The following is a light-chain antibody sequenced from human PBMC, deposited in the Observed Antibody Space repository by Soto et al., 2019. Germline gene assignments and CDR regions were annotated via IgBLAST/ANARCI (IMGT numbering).Light chain of an antibody. CDR3: QQYGSSPLT. CDR1: QSVSRNY. V-gene: IGKV3-20*01. Sequence: ENGLTQSPGTLSLSPGERATLSCRASQSVSRNYVAWYQQKPGQAPRLLIYGASSRATGIPDRFGGSGSGADFTLSISRLEPEDFAVYYCQQYGSSPLTLGGGTKVDIK. J-gene: IGKJ4*01. CDR2: GAS.